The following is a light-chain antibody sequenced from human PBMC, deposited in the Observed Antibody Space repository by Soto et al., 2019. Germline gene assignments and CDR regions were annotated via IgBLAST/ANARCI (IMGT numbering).Light chain of an antibody. J-gene: IGKJ5*01. CDR1: QVFGSS. V-gene: IGKV3-11*01. CDR3: HQRYNWPRVT. CDR2: DVS. Sequence: EIVITQFPATLSVSPGERATFSCRASQVFGSSLAWYQQKPGQPPRLLIYDVSNRATGIPARFSGSGSGTDFTLTITSLEPEDSAVYFCHQRYNWPRVTFGQGTRLEIK.